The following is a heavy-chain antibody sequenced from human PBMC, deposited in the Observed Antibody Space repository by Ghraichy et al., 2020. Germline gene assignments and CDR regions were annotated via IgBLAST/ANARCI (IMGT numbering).Heavy chain of an antibody. CDR3: AGLEMATIWDAFDI. J-gene: IGHJ3*02. Sequence: GGSLRLSCAASGFTVSSNYMSWVRQAPGKGLEWVSVIYSGGSTYYADSVKGRFTISRDNSKNTLYLQMNSLRAEDTAVYYCAGLEMATIWDAFDIWGQGTMVTVSS. D-gene: IGHD5-24*01. CDR1: GFTVSSNY. CDR2: IYSGGST. V-gene: IGHV3-53*01.